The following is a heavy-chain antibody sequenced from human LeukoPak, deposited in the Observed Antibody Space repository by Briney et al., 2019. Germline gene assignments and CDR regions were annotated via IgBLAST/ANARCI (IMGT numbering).Heavy chain of an antibody. Sequence: GGSLRLSCAASGFTFSSYAMSWVRQAPGKGLEWVSAISGSGGSTYYADSVKGRFTISRDNSKNTLYLQMNSLRAEDTAVYYCAKGGYYYDILTGYANDAFDIWGQGTMVTVSS. CDR3: AKGGYYYDILTGYANDAFDI. J-gene: IGHJ3*02. V-gene: IGHV3-23*01. CDR1: GFTFSSYA. D-gene: IGHD3-9*01. CDR2: ISGSGGST.